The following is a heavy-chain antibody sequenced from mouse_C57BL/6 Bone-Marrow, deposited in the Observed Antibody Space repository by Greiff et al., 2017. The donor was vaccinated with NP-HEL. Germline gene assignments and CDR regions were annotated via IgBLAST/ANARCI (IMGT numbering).Heavy chain of an antibody. CDR2: IDPENGAT. CDR1: GFNFNDYY. D-gene: IGHD1-1*01. J-gene: IGHJ4*01. V-gene: IGHV14-4*01. CDR3: ASPEVATGGMDY. Sequence: EVQLVESGAELVRPGASVKLSCTASGFNFNDYYMHWVKQRPEQGLEWIGWIDPENGATEYASKFQGKAIITADTSTNTAYLQLISLTSEDTAVYDCASPEVATGGMDYWGQGTSVTVSA.